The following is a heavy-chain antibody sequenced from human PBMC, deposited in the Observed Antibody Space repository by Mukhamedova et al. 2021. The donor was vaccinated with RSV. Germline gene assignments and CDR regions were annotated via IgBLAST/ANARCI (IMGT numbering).Heavy chain of an antibody. V-gene: IGHV3-30-3*01. CDR3: ARITIARGGPSEYFQH. CDR2: ISYDGSNK. J-gene: IGHJ1*01. D-gene: IGHD3-16*01. Sequence: GKGLEWVAVISYDGSNKYYADSVKGRFTISRDNSKNTLYLQMNSLRAEDTAVYYCARITIARGGPSEYFQHWGQGTLVTGSS.